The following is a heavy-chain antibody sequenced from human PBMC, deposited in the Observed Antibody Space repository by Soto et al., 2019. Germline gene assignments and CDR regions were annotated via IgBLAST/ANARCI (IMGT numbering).Heavy chain of an antibody. CDR3: ATIRSSGGCDYR. J-gene: IGHJ4*02. CDR1: GFTVSSNY. CDR2: IYPGGNT. D-gene: IGHD5-12*01. V-gene: IGHV3-66*01. Sequence: EVQLVESGGGLVQPGGSLRLSCAVSGFTVSSNYMTWVRQAPGKGLEWVSVIYPGGNTYYADLVRGRFTISRDNSKNTVYLQMKSLRAEETAVDYCATIRSSGGCDYRWGQGTLVTVSS.